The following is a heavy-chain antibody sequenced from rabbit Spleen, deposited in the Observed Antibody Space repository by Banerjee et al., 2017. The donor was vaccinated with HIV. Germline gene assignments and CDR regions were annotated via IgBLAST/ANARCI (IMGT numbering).Heavy chain of an antibody. V-gene: IGHV1S45*01. Sequence: QQQLVESGGGLVQPGGSLTLSCKASGFSFSSSYYMCWVRQAPGKGLEWIGCIYGGHSGFTYYASWAKGRLSISKTSSTTVTLQMTSLTGADTATYFCARRPAMTLVVNLWGPGTLVTVS. CDR2: IYGGHSGFT. CDR1: GFSFSSSYY. CDR3: ARRPAMTLVVNL. J-gene: IGHJ4*01. D-gene: IGHD2-1*01.